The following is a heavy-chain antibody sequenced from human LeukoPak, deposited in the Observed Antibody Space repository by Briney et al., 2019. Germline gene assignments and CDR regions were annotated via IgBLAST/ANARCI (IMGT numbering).Heavy chain of an antibody. J-gene: IGHJ6*03. D-gene: IGHD6-19*01. V-gene: IGHV1-8*03. CDR1: GYTFTSYG. Sequence: ASVKVSCKASGYTFTSYGISWVRQAPGQGLEWMGWMNPKSGNTGYAQKFQGRVTITRNTSISTAYTEVSSLRYEDTAVYYCARRAVDNSYYYYMDVWGKGTTVTVSS. CDR3: ARRAVDNSYYYYMDV. CDR2: MNPKSGNT.